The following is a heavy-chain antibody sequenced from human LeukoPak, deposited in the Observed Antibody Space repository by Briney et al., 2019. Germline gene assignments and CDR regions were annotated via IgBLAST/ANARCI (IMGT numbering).Heavy chain of an antibody. CDR1: GFTFDDYA. Sequence: GGSLRLSCAASGFTFDDYAMHWVRQAPGKGLEWVSGISWNSGSIGYADSVKGRFTISRDNAKNSLYLQMNSLRAEDMALYYCARGYCSSTGCYWFDYWGQGTLVTVSS. CDR3: ARGYCSSTGCYWFDY. V-gene: IGHV3-9*03. J-gene: IGHJ4*02. CDR2: ISWNSGSI. D-gene: IGHD2-2*01.